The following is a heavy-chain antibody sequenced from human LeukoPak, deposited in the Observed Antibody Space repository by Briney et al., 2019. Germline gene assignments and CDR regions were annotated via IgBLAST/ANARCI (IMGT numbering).Heavy chain of an antibody. CDR1: GYSFTSYW. CDR2: IYPGDSDT. V-gene: IGHV5-51*01. CDR3: ARPTSIQRDFWNWFGP. Sequence: HGESLKISCKGSGYSFTSYWIGWVRQMPGKGLEWMGVIYPGDSDTRYSTSFQGQVTISADKSISTAYLQWSSLKASDTAMYYCARPTSIQRDFWNWFGPWGQGTLVTVSS. D-gene: IGHD3-3*01. J-gene: IGHJ5*02.